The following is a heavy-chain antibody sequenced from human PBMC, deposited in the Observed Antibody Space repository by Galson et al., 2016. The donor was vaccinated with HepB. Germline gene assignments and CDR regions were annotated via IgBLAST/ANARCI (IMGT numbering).Heavy chain of an antibody. CDR2: IEQDGSEI. J-gene: IGHJ4*02. Sequence: SLRLSCAGSGITLSAYWMNWVRQAPGKGLEWVANIEQDGSEINYADSAKGRFTISRDNAKNSVFLQMNSLRGEDTAVYYCVGGIGWLPDYWGQGTLVTVSS. V-gene: IGHV3-7*02. CDR1: GITLSAYW. CDR3: VGGIGWLPDY. D-gene: IGHD6-19*01.